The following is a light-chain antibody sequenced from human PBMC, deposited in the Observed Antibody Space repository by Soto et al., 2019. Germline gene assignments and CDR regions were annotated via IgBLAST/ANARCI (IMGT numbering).Light chain of an antibody. CDR1: QAISSY. Sequence: IQLTQSPSSLSASVGDRVTITCLASQAISSYLAWYQQKPGKAPNLLIYAASTLQSGVPSRFSGSGSGTDFTLTISSLQPEDFATYYCQELNSYPRTFGQGTRLEIK. J-gene: IGKJ5*01. CDR3: QELNSYPRT. CDR2: AAS. V-gene: IGKV1-9*01.